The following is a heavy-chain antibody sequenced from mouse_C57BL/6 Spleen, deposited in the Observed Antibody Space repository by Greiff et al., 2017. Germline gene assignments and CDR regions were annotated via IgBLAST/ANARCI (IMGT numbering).Heavy chain of an antibody. D-gene: IGHD1-1*01. CDR3: ARYPYITTVVAPSLDY. CDR2: IDPSDSYT. V-gene: IGHV1-50*01. J-gene: IGHJ2*01. CDR1: GYTFTSYW. Sequence: QVQLQQPGAELVKPGASVKLSCKASGYTFTSYWMQWVKQRPGQGLEWIGEIDPSDSYTNYNQKFKGKATLTVDTSSSTAYMQLSSLTSEDSAVYSCARYPYITTVVAPSLDYWGQGTTLTVSS.